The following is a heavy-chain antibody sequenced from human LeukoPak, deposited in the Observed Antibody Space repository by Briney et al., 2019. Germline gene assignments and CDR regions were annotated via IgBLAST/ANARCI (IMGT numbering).Heavy chain of an antibody. CDR3: TRGDPTAMGSQPITYDY. D-gene: IGHD5-18*01. CDR1: GYSFTSYW. CDR2: IYPGDSDT. J-gene: IGHJ4*02. Sequence: GESLKISCKGSGYSFTSYWIGWVRQMPGKGLEWMGIIYPGDSDTTYSPSFQGQVTISADMSISTAYLQWSSLKASDTAMYYCTRGDPTAMGSQPITYDYWGQGTLVTVSS. V-gene: IGHV5-51*01.